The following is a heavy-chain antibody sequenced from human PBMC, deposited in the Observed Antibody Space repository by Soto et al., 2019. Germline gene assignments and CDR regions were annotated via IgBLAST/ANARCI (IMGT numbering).Heavy chain of an antibody. V-gene: IGHV4-31*03. J-gene: IGHJ3*02. CDR1: GGSISSGGYY. CDR3: ARDYYDSSGYYYVSAFDI. D-gene: IGHD3-22*01. CDR2: IYYSGST. Sequence: SETLSLTCTVSGGSISSGGYYWSWIRQHPGKGLEWIGYIYYSGSTYYNPSLKSRVTISVDTSKNQFSLKLSSVTAADTAVYYCARDYYDSSGYYYVSAFDIWGQGTMVTVSS.